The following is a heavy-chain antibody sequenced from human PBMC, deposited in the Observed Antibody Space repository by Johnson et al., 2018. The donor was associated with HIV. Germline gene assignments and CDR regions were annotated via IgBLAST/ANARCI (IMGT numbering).Heavy chain of an antibody. CDR1: GFTFSSYA. CDR3: ARDTYYYDTSGYLTRPRAFDV. V-gene: IGHV3-30*04. Sequence: MLLVESGGGVVQPGRSLRLSCAASGFTFSSYAMHWVRQAPGKGLEWVAVISYDGSNKYYADSVKGRFTISRDNSKNTLYLQMNSLRAEDTALYYCARDTYYYDTSGYLTRPRAFDVWGQGTMVTVSS. J-gene: IGHJ3*01. D-gene: IGHD3-22*01. CDR2: ISYDGSNK.